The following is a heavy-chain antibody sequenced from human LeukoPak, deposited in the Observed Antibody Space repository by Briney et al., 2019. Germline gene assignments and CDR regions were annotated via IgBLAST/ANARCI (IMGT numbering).Heavy chain of an antibody. CDR1: GFTFSSYW. CDR2: SNSDGSST. D-gene: IGHD1-26*01. V-gene: IGHV3-74*01. Sequence: QPGGSLRLSGAASGFTFSSYWMHWVRQAPGKGLVWVSRSNSDGSSTIYADSVKGRFTISRDNAKNSLYLQMNSLRVEDTAVYYCAKGGRFPGSWGQGTLVTVSS. J-gene: IGHJ5*02. CDR3: AKGGRFPGS.